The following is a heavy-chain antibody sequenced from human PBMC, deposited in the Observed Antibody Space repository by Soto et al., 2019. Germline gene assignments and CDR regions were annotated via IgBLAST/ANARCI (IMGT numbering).Heavy chain of an antibody. Sequence: SETLSLTCTVSGGSISSSSYYWGWIRQPPGKGLEWIGSIYYSGSTYYNPSLKSRVTISVDTSKNQFSLKLSSVTAADPAVYYCARDVKGPYSSSYYFDYWGQGTLVTVSS. CDR2: IYYSGST. CDR1: GGSISSSSYY. V-gene: IGHV4-39*07. D-gene: IGHD6-6*01. CDR3: ARDVKGPYSSSYYFDY. J-gene: IGHJ4*02.